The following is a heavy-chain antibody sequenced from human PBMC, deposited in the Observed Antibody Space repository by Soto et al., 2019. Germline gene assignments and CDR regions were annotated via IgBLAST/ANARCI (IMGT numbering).Heavy chain of an antibody. Sequence: QVQLQQWGAGLLKPSETLSLNCAVTGGSLSGYYWSWIRQPPGKGLEWIGEVKDGGHTNYSPSLRGRVPISSDTSNNQFSLALNSVTAADTGVYYCARGQEGVVATHWDQGSLVTVSS. CDR3: ARGQEGVVATH. J-gene: IGHJ4*02. D-gene: IGHD5-12*01. CDR1: GGSLSGYY. CDR2: VKDGGHT. V-gene: IGHV4-34*01.